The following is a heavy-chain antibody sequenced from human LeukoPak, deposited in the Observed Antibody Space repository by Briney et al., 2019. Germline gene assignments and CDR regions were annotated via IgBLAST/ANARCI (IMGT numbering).Heavy chain of an antibody. Sequence: PGGSLRLSCAASGFTFSSYTFNWVRQAPGKGLEWVSAISGDSRYIYYTDSVKGRFTISRDNAQNSLFLQMNSLRAEDTAVYYCASGYSSSWENYWGQGTLVTVSS. D-gene: IGHD6-13*01. CDR3: ASGYSSSWENY. CDR1: GFTFSSYT. CDR2: ISGDSRYI. J-gene: IGHJ4*02. V-gene: IGHV3-21*01.